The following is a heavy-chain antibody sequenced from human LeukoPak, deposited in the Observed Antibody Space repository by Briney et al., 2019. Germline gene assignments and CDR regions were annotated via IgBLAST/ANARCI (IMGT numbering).Heavy chain of an antibody. CDR2: IIPIFGTA. V-gene: IGHV1-69*05. CDR3: ATSYSGYDIHFDY. CDR1: GGTFSSYA. Sequence: SVKVSCKASGGTFSSYAISWVRQAPGQGLEWMGGIIPIFGTANYAQKFQGRVTITTDESTSTAYMELSSLRSEDTAVYHCATSYSGYDIHFDYWGQGTLVTVSS. J-gene: IGHJ4*02. D-gene: IGHD5-12*01.